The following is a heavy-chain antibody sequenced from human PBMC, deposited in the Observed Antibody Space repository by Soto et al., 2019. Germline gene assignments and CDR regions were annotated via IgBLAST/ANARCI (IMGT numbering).Heavy chain of an antibody. CDR2: IYYSGST. J-gene: IGHJ2*01. V-gene: IGHV4-59*01. Sequence: QVQLQESGPGLVKPSETLSLTCTVSGGSISSYYWSWIRQPPGKGLEWIGYIYYSGSTNYNPSLKSRVTTPVDTSKNQFSLKLRSVTAADTAVYYCARVSAGYWYFDLWGRGTLVTVSS. CDR3: ARVSAGYWYFDL. CDR1: GGSISSYY. D-gene: IGHD6-19*01.